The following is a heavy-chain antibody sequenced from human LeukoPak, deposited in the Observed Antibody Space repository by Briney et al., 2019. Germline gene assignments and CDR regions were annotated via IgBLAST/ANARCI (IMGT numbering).Heavy chain of an antibody. J-gene: IGHJ4*02. Sequence: PSETLSLTCTVSSGSISTSNYYWGWVRQPPGKALEWIGNIFYSGSTYYSPSLKSRVTMSVDTSKNQFSLKLSSVTAADTAVYYCARDSAYYYDSSGYYRDVRGVFDYWGQGTLVTVSS. CDR3: ARDSAYYYDSSGYYRDVRGVFDY. CDR1: SGSISTSNYY. V-gene: IGHV4-39*07. D-gene: IGHD3-22*01. CDR2: IFYSGST.